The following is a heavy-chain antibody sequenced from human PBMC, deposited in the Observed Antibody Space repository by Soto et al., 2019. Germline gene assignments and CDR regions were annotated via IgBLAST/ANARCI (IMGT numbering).Heavy chain of an antibody. CDR2: IYNSGRT. V-gene: IGHV4-39*01. CDR1: GGSISSNIYH. J-gene: IGHJ4*01. Sequence: PSETLSLTCTVSGGSISSNIYHWGWIRQPPGKGLEWIGRIYNSGRTYYNASLKSRVSISIDTSKNQFSLKLTSVTAADTAAYYFARHRDCDHRELHAYWG. D-gene: IGHD1-26*01. CDR3: ARHRDCDHRELHAY.